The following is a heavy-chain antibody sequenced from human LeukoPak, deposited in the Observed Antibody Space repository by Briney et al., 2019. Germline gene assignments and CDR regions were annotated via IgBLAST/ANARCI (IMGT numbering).Heavy chain of an antibody. Sequence: SETLSLTCTVSGGSISSYYWSWIRQPPGKGLEWIAYIYNSGSTNYNPSFKSRVTISVDTSKNQFSLKLSSVTAADTAVYYCARQLRITMIVVVNFPSYFDYWGQGTLVTVSS. V-gene: IGHV4-59*08. CDR3: ARQLRITMIVVVNFPSYFDY. CDR2: IYNSGST. CDR1: GGSISSYY. J-gene: IGHJ4*02. D-gene: IGHD3-22*01.